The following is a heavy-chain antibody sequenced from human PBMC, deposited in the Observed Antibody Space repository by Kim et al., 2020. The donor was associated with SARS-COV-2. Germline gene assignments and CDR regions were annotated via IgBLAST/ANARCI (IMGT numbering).Heavy chain of an antibody. J-gene: IGHJ5*02. D-gene: IGHD2-8*01. V-gene: IGHV3-11*06. CDR1: GFTFSDYY. CDR3: AGGVYATGFDP. Sequence: GGSLRLSCAASGFTFSDYYMSWIRQAPGKGLEWVSYIGSSTTYINYADSVKGRFTISRDNAKNSLFLQMNSLRAEDTAVYYCAGGVYATGFDPWGQGTLVTVCS. CDR2: IGSSTTYI.